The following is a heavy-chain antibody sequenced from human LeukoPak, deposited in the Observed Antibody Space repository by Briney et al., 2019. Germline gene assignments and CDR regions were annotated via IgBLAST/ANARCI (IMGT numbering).Heavy chain of an antibody. CDR1: GFTFSSYG. CDR3: AKEEEWYYDSSGYLDY. V-gene: IGHV3-23*01. D-gene: IGHD3-22*01. Sequence: GGSLRLSCAASGFTFSSYGMSWVRQAPGKGLEWVSAISGSGGSTYYADSVKGRFTISRDNSKNTLYLQMNSLRAEDTAVYYCAKEEEWYYDSSGYLDYWGQGTLVTVSS. J-gene: IGHJ4*02. CDR2: ISGSGGST.